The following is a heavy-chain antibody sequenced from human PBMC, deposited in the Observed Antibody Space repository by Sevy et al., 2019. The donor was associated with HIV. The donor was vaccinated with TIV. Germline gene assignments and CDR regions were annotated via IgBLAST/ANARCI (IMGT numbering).Heavy chain of an antibody. Sequence: GGSLRLSCAASGFTFSNAWMSWVRQAPGKGLEWVGRIKSKTDGGTTDYAAPVKGRFTISRDDSKNTLYLQMNSLKTEDNALYYCTTDQMGYDYSNYYYYYYMDVWGKGTTVTVSS. D-gene: IGHD4-4*01. V-gene: IGHV3-15*01. CDR1: GFTFSNAW. CDR2: IKSKTDGGTT. CDR3: TTDQMGYDYSNYYYYYYMDV. J-gene: IGHJ6*03.